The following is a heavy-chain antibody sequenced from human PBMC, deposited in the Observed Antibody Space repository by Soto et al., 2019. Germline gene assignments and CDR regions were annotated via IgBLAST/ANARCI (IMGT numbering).Heavy chain of an antibody. D-gene: IGHD6-13*01. J-gene: IGHJ6*02. Sequence: SETLSLTCAVYGGSFSGYYWSWIRQPPGKGLEWIGEINHSGSTNYNPSLKSRVTISVDTSKNQFSLKLSSVTAADTAVYYCARGHVRSSSWYWDYYYGMDVWGQGTTVTVS. CDR3: ARGHVRSSSWYWDYYYGMDV. V-gene: IGHV4-34*01. CDR2: INHSGST. CDR1: GGSFSGYY.